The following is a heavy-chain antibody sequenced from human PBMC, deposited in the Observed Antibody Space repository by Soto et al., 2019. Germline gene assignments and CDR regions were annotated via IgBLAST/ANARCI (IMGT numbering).Heavy chain of an antibody. CDR2: ISGSGGST. Sequence: EVQLLESGGGLVQPGGSLRLSCAASGFTFSSYAMSWVRQAPGKGLEWVSAISGSGGSTYYADSVKGRFTISRDNSKNTLYLQMNSLRAEDTAVYYCASTHYYDSSGYYYDYWGQGTLVTVSS. J-gene: IGHJ4*02. D-gene: IGHD3-22*01. CDR1: GFTFSSYA. CDR3: ASTHYYDSSGYYYDY. V-gene: IGHV3-23*01.